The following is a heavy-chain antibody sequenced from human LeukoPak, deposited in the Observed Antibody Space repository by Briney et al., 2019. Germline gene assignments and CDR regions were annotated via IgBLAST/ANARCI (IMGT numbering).Heavy chain of an antibody. CDR3: ARGSYSSTWYFFDY. Sequence: AETLSLTCTVSGGSVTSGSYYWSWILQPPGMGLEWFVYIYYTGTTNYNPSLKSRVTISLDTSKNQFSLKLSSVTAADTAVYYCARGSYSSTWYFFDYWGQGTLVTVS. J-gene: IGHJ4*02. CDR2: IYYTGTT. D-gene: IGHD6-6*01. V-gene: IGHV4-61*01. CDR1: GGSVTSGSYY.